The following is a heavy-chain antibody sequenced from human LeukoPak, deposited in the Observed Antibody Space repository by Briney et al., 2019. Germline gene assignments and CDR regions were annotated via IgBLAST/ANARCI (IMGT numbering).Heavy chain of an antibody. CDR3: ARESGYSYGYGMLGGIGYYYYYMDV. V-gene: IGHV1-69*06. CDR1: GGTFSSYA. J-gene: IGHJ6*03. CDR2: IIPIFGTA. Sequence: ASVKVSCKASGGTFSSYAISWVRQAPGQGLEWMGGIIPIFGTANYAQKFQGRVTITADKSTSTAYMELSSLRSEDTAVYYCARESGYSYGYGMLGGIGYYYYYMDVWGKGTTVTVSS. D-gene: IGHD5-18*01.